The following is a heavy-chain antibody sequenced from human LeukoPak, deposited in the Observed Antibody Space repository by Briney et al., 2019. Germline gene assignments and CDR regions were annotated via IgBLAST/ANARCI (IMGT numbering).Heavy chain of an antibody. CDR2: MNPNSGNT. Sequence: GASVKVSCKASGYTFTIYDINWVRQATGQGLEWMGWMNPNSGNTGYAQKFQGRVTMTRNTSISTAYMELSSLRSEDTAVYYCARFHCSGGSCYSGTYYYMDVWGKGTTVTVSS. CDR3: ARFHCSGGSCYSGTYYYMDV. V-gene: IGHV1-8*01. J-gene: IGHJ6*03. CDR1: GYTFTIYD. D-gene: IGHD2-15*01.